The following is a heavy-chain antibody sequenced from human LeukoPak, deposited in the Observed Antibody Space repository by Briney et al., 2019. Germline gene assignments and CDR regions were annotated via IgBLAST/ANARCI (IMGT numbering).Heavy chain of an antibody. Sequence: PGGSLRLSCAASGFTFSSYAMHWVRQAPGKGLEYVSAISSNGGSTYYANSVKGRFTISRDNSKNSLYLQMNSLRAEDTAVYYCARGSYSAFDIWGQGTMVTVSS. CDR2: ISSNGGST. V-gene: IGHV3-64*01. D-gene: IGHD1-26*01. CDR1: GFTFSSYA. CDR3: ARGSYSAFDI. J-gene: IGHJ3*02.